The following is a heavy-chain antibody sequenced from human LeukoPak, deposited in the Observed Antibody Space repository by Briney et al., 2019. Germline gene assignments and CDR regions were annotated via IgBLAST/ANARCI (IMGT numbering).Heavy chain of an antibody. D-gene: IGHD3-3*01. CDR2: IHWNSGST. J-gene: IGHJ6*03. V-gene: IGHV3-20*04. Sequence: GSLRLSCVASGFTFDDYGISWVRQAPGKGLEWVSRIHWNSGSTRYADSVKGRFTISRDNSKNTLYLQMNSLRAEDTAVYYCAKGSKEVLFTRDHYMDVWGKGTTVTISS. CDR3: AKGSKEVLFTRDHYMDV. CDR1: GFTFDDYG.